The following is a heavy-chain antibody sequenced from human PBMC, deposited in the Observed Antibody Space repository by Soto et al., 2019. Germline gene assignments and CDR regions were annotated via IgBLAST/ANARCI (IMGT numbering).Heavy chain of an antibody. CDR3: ARDNYDVYGMDV. V-gene: IGHV3-74*01. CDR1: GFTFSTYW. CDR2: ISRDGSST. Sequence: GGSLRLSCAASGFTFSTYWLHWLRQAPGKGLVGVSRISRDGSSTTYADSVKGRFTISRDNAKNTLYLQMNSLRAEDTAVYYCARDNYDVYGMDVWGQGTTVTVSS. D-gene: IGHD3-22*01. J-gene: IGHJ6*02.